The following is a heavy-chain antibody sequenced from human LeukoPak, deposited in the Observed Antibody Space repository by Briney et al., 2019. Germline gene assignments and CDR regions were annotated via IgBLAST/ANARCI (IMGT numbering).Heavy chain of an antibody. CDR3: ARPYCGGDCYSDY. CDR2: ISSNGGST. CDR1: GFTFNSYA. D-gene: IGHD2-21*02. V-gene: IGHV3-64D*06. Sequence: GGSLRLSCSASGFTFNSYAMHWVRQAPGKGLEYVSAISSNGGSTYYADSVKGRFTISRDNSKNTLYLQMSSLRAEDTAVYYCARPYCGGDCYSDYWGQGTLVTVSS. J-gene: IGHJ4*02.